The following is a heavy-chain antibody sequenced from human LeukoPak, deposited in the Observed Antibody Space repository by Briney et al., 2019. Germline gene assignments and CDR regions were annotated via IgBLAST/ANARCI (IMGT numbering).Heavy chain of an antibody. J-gene: IGHJ3*02. V-gene: IGHV3-7*01. CDR2: IKGEGSKK. CDR3: VRDLSPSLGSGGYYDAFDI. Sequence: GGSLRLSCGASGFRFSEYWMTWVRQVPGKGLEWVANIKGEGSKKHYVDSTEGRFTISRDNANNSLFLQMNSLRVEDTAIYYCVRDLSPSLGSGGYYDAFDIWGQGTMVTVSS. D-gene: IGHD2-21*02. CDR1: GFRFSEYW.